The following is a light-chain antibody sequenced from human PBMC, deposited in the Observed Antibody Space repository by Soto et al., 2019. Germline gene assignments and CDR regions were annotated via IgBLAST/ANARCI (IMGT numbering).Light chain of an antibody. CDR3: SSYTSSSTVL. CDR1: SNDVGGYNY. J-gene: IGLJ2*01. Sequence: QSALTQPASVSGSPGQSITISCTGTSNDVGGYNYVSWYQQHPGKAPKLMIYEVDNRPSGVSNRFSGSKSGNTASLTISGLQAEDEADYYCSSYTSSSTVLFGGGTKLTVL. V-gene: IGLV2-14*01. CDR2: EVD.